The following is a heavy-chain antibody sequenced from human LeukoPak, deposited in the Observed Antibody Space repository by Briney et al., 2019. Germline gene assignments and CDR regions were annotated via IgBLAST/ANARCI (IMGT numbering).Heavy chain of an antibody. CDR3: ARAGIVVVRNWFDP. Sequence: VASVKVSCKASGYTFTGYYMHWVRQAPGQGLEWMGWINPNSGGTNYAQKFQGRVTMTRDTSISTAYMELSRLRSDDTAVSYCARAGIVVVRNWFDPWGQGTLVTVSS. CDR2: INPNSGGT. CDR1: GYTFTGYY. V-gene: IGHV1-2*02. D-gene: IGHD2-2*01. J-gene: IGHJ5*02.